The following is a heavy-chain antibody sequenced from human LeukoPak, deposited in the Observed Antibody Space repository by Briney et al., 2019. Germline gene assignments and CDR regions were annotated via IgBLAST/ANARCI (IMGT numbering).Heavy chain of an antibody. CDR1: GLTFSSYS. J-gene: IGHJ6*02. CDR3: ARDRGAAAGPYYHYYGMDV. Sequence: PGGSLRLSCAASGLTFSSYSVNCVRQAPGKGLEWVSSISSSSSYIYYADSVKGRFTISRDNAKNSLYLQMNSLRAEDTAVYYCARDRGAAAGPYYHYYGMDVWGQGTTVTVSS. D-gene: IGHD6-13*01. CDR2: ISSSSSYI. V-gene: IGHV3-21*01.